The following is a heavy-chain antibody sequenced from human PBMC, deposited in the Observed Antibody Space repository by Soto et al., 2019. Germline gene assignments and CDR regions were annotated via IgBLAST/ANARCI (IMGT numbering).Heavy chain of an antibody. V-gene: IGHV4-4*02. D-gene: IGHD1-26*01. Sequence: PSETLSLSCAVSGGSISSSNWWSWVRQPPGKGLEWIGEIYHSGSTNYNPSLKSRVTISVDKSKNQFSLKLSSVTAADTAVYYCARVSGSYYYGMDVWGQGTTVT. CDR1: GGSISSSNW. CDR2: IYHSGST. J-gene: IGHJ6*02. CDR3: ARVSGSYYYGMDV.